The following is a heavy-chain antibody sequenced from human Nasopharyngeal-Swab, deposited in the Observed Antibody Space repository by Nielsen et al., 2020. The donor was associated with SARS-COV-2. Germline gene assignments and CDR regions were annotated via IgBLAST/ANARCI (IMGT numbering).Heavy chain of an antibody. V-gene: IGHV3-30*18. CDR1: GFTFSSYS. CDR3: AKEDPYRDAFDI. Sequence: GESLKISCAASGFTFSSYSMNWVRQAPGKGLEWVAVISYDGSNKYYADSVKGRFTISRDNSKNTLYLQMNSLRAEDTAVYYCAKEDPYRDAFDIWGQGTMVTVSS. CDR2: ISYDGSNK. J-gene: IGHJ3*02. D-gene: IGHD3-16*02.